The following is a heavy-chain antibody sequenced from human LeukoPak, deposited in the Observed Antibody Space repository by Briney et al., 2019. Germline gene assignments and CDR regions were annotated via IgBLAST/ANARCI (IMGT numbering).Heavy chain of an antibody. D-gene: IGHD1-26*01. CDR3: TRGAPQADVFDI. Sequence: GGSLRLSCAASGFTFSVTWMSWVRQAPGRGLEWVGRFKSKAAGGTTDYAAPVAGRFTISRDDSKNILNLQMNSLKTEDTAVYYCTRGAPQADVFDIWGQGTMVTVSS. V-gene: IGHV3-15*01. J-gene: IGHJ3*02. CDR1: GFTFSVTW. CDR2: FKSKAAGGTT.